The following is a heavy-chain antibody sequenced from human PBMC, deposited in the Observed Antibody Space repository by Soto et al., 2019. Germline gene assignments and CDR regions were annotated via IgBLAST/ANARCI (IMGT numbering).Heavy chain of an antibody. Sequence: ASVNVSCKASGYTFTGYYMHWVRQAPGQGLEWMGWINPNSGGTNYAQKFQGWVTMTRDTSISTAYMELSRLRSDDTAVYYCARDPSPGSGSFYDYWGQGTLVTVSS. J-gene: IGHJ4*02. V-gene: IGHV1-2*04. CDR2: INPNSGGT. CDR1: GYTFTGYY. CDR3: ARDPSPGSGSFYDY. D-gene: IGHD3-10*01.